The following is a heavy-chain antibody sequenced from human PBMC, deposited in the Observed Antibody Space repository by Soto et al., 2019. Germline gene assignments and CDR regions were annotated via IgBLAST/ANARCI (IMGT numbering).Heavy chain of an antibody. CDR1: GFTFSSYA. CDR2: ISGSGGST. J-gene: IGHJ6*02. D-gene: IGHD2-2*03. CDR3: ANDGYCSSTSCPRTYYYYYGMDV. V-gene: IGHV3-23*01. Sequence: SGGSVRLSCAASGFTFSSYAMRWVRQAPGKGLEWVSAISGSGGSTYYADSVKGRFTISRDNSKNTLYLQMNSLRAEDTAVYYCANDGYCSSTSCPRTYYYYYGMDVWGQGTTVTVSS.